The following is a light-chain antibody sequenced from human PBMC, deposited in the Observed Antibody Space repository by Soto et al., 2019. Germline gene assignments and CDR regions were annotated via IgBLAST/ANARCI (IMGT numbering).Light chain of an antibody. J-gene: IGLJ1*01. V-gene: IGLV2-14*01. CDR3: CSYRSGSAPYYV. Sequence: QSALTQPPSASGFPGQSVTISCTGTSSDVGYYDYVSWYQQHPGKAPKLVIFEVTYRPYGISDRFSGSKSGNVASLTISGLQAEDEADYYCCSYRSGSAPYYVFGTGTKVTVL. CDR2: EVT. CDR1: SSDVGYYDY.